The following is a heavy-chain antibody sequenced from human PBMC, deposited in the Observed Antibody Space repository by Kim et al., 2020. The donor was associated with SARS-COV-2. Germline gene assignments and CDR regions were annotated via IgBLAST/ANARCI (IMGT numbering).Heavy chain of an antibody. J-gene: IGHJ4*02. D-gene: IGHD6-19*01. V-gene: IGHV3-11*01. CDR3: ARVMAVAGIRRYYFDF. Sequence: GKGRFTISSDNAKNSLYLQINSLRAEDSAVYFCARVMAVAGIRRYYFDFWGQGTLVTVSS.